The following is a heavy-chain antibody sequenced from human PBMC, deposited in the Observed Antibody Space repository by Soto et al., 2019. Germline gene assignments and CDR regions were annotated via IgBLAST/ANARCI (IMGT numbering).Heavy chain of an antibody. CDR2: IYYSGST. CDR3: ARGRRYSSSWYYFDY. CDR1: GGSISSGDYY. D-gene: IGHD6-13*01. V-gene: IGHV4-30-4*01. J-gene: IGHJ4*02. Sequence: SETLSLTCTVSGGSISSGDYYWSWIRQPPGKGLEWIGYIYYSGSTYYNPSLKSRVTISVDTSKNQFSLKLTSVTAADTAVYYCARGRRYSSSWYYFDYWGQGTLVTV.